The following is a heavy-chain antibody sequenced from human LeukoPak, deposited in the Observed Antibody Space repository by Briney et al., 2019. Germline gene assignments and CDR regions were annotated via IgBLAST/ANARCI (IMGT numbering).Heavy chain of an antibody. CDR2: INPNSGGT. V-gene: IGHV1-2*02. CDR1: GYTFTGYY. D-gene: IGHD1-1*01. CDR3: ARMKPGTFDY. J-gene: IGHJ4*02. Sequence: ASVKVSFKASGYTFTGYYMHWVRQAPGQGLEWMGWINPNSGGTNYAQKFRGRVTMTRDTSISTAYMELSRLRSDDTAVYYCARMKPGTFDYWGQGTLVTVSS.